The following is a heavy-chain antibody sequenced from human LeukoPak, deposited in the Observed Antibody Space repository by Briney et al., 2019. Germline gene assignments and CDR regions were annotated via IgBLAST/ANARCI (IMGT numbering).Heavy chain of an antibody. CDR3: AKDLWSVAVSGLDH. CDR2: INGGGDNT. J-gene: IGHJ4*02. D-gene: IGHD3-3*01. V-gene: IGHV3-23*01. Sequence: PGGSLRLSCAASRFPFSSYAMSWVRQAPGKGLEWVAAINGGGDNTYYADSVRGRFTISRDNSKSTLILQMNGLRGEDTALYYCAKDLWSVAVSGLDHWGQGTRVTVSS. CDR1: RFPFSSYA.